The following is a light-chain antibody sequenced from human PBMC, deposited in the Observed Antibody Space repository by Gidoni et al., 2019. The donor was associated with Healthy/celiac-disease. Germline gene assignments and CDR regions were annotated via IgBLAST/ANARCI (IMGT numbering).Light chain of an antibody. CDR1: QSVSSN. CDR2: GAS. V-gene: IGKV3-15*01. Sequence: EIVMTQSPATLSVSPGERATLSCRASQSVSSNFAWYQQKPGQAPRLLIYGASTRATGIPARFSGSGSGTEFTLSISSLQSEDFAVYYCQQYNNWPFLMYTFGQGTKLEIK. CDR3: QQYNNWPFLMYT. J-gene: IGKJ2*01.